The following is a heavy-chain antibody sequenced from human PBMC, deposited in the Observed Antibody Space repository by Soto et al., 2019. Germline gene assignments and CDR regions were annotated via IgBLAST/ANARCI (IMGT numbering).Heavy chain of an antibody. CDR3: ARLPPLARDTSLPGY. D-gene: IGHD1-26*01. CDR2: IYYRGST. Sequence: SETLSLTCTVSPGSLRSYYWSWIRQPPGKGLEWVGYIYYRGSTNYSPSLKSRVTISVDTSKNQFSLKLSSVTAADTAVYYCARLPPLARDTSLPGYWGQGTLVTVSS. V-gene: IGHV4-59*08. CDR1: PGSLRSYY. J-gene: IGHJ4*02.